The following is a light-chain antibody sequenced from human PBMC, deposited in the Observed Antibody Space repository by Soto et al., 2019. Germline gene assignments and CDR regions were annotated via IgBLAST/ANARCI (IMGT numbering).Light chain of an antibody. CDR2: DAS. J-gene: IGKJ4*01. CDR1: QSVSSY. V-gene: IGKV3-11*01. Sequence: EIVLTQSPATLSLSPGERATLSCRASQSVSSYLAWYQQKPGQAPRLLIYDASNRATGIPARFSGSGSGTDFTLTISSLEPEDFAVYCCQQRSNWPPVWTFGGGTKVEI. CDR3: QQRSNWPPVWT.